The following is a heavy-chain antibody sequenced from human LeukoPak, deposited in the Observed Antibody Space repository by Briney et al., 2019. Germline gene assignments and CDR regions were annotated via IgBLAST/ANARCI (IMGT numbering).Heavy chain of an antibody. Sequence: SVKVSCKASGGTFSSHAIAWVRQAPGQGPEWMGGIIPISGTTNYAQKFQGRVTITTDESTSTAYMELSSLTSDDTAVYYCARGLQYQLLKALGYYYMDVWGPGTTVTVS. V-gene: IGHV1-69*05. D-gene: IGHD2-2*01. J-gene: IGHJ6*03. CDR2: IIPISGTT. CDR3: ARGLQYQLLKALGYYYMDV. CDR1: GGTFSSHA.